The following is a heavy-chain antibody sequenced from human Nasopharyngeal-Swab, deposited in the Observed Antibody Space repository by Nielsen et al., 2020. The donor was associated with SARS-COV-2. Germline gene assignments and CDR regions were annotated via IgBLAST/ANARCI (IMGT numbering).Heavy chain of an antibody. CDR1: GYSFTSYW. CDR3: ARGEFNWGYIVY. V-gene: IGHV5-51*01. Sequence: GGSLRLSCKGSGYSFTSYWIGWVRQMPGKGLEWMGIIYPGDSDTRYSLSFQGQVTISADKSISTAYLQWSSLKASDTAMYYCARGEFNWGYIVYWGQGTLVTVSS. J-gene: IGHJ4*02. D-gene: IGHD7-27*01. CDR2: IYPGDSDT.